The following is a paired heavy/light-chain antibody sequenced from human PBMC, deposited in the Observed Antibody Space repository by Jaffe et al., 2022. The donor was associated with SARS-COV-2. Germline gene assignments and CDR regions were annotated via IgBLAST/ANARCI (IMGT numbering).Light chain of an antibody. Sequence: EIVLTQSPATLSLSPGERATLSCRASQSINDFLAWYQQKPGQAPRLLIYEASKRAAGIPARFSGSGSGADFTLTISSLEPEDFALYYCQQRSNRPPITFGQGTRLEI. CDR1: QSINDF. J-gene: IGKJ5*01. CDR3: QQRSNRPPIT. V-gene: IGKV3-11*01. CDR2: EAS.
Heavy chain of an antibody. CDR3: AGEGSYSYFFSY. Sequence: QVQLQESGPGLVKPSETLSLTCTVSGASVSSDSYYWSWVRQPPGKGLEWIGYVHYSGNTDYNPSVRGRATMSIDKSKAQFSLKLNSVTAADTAVYYCAGEGSYSYFFSYWGQGTLVTVSP. CDR2: VHYSGNT. J-gene: IGHJ4*02. V-gene: IGHV4-61*01. CDR1: GASVSSDSYY. D-gene: IGHD5-18*01.